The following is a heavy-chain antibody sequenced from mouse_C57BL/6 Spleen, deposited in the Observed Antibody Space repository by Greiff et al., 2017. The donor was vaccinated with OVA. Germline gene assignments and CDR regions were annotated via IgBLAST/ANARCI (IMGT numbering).Heavy chain of an antibody. V-gene: IGHV1-50*01. CDR1: GYTFTSYW. Sequence: VQLQQSGAELVKPGASVKLSCKASGYTFTSYWMQWVKQRPGQGLEWIGEIDPSDSYTNYNQKFKGKATLTVDTSSSTAYMQLSSLTSEDSAVYYCARWDGNWYFDVWGTGTTVTVSS. CDR2: IDPSDSYT. CDR3: ARWDGNWYFDV. D-gene: IGHD2-1*01. J-gene: IGHJ1*03.